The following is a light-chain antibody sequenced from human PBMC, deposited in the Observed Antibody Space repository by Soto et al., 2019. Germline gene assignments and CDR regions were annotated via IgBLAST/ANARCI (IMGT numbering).Light chain of an antibody. CDR1: QSLVYSDGNTY. CDR3: MQGTYWPRLP. CDR2: KVS. J-gene: IGKJ4*01. V-gene: IGKV2-30*01. Sequence: DVVMTQSPLSLPVTLGQPASISCRSSQSLVYSDGNTYLNWFHQRPGQSPRRLIYKVSNRDSGVPDRFSGSGSGTDVTLKISRVEDEDVGVYYCMQGTYWPRLPFGGGTKVEIK.